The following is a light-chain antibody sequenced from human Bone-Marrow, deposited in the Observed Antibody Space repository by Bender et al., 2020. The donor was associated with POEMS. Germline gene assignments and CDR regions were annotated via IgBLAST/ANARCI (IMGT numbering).Light chain of an antibody. CDR1: NFGNNA. V-gene: IGLV1-44*01. CDR3: SSWDDSLNGWV. CDR2: SNN. Sequence: NFGNNAANWYQHAPGTAPKLLIYSNNQRPSGVPDRFSPSTSGTSASLAISGLHSDDEADYYCSSWDDSLNGWVFGGGTKLTVL. J-gene: IGLJ3*02.